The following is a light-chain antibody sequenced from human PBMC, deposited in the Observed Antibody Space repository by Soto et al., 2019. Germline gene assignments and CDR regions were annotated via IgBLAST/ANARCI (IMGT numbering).Light chain of an antibody. CDR2: EGI. Sequence: QSVLTQPASVSGSPGQSISISCTGTSSDVGNYNLVSWYQQHPGKAPKLIIYEGIKRPSGFSNRFSGSKSGNTASLTISGLQAEDEADYYCCSYAGSDTYVFGTGTKLTVL. CDR3: CSYAGSDTYV. CDR1: SSDVGNYNL. V-gene: IGLV2-23*01. J-gene: IGLJ1*01.